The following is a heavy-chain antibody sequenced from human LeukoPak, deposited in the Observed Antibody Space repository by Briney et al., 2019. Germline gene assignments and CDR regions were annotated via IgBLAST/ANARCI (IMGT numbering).Heavy chain of an antibody. J-gene: IGHJ5*02. D-gene: IGHD6-13*01. CDR2: IYPGDSDT. CDR1: GYSFTSYW. Sequence: GESLKISCKGSGYSFTSYWIGWVRQMPGKGLEWMGIIYPGDSDTRYSLSFQGQVTISADKSISTAYLQWSSLKASDTAMYYCARHNIAAAGTHGGWFDPWGQGTLVTVTS. V-gene: IGHV5-51*01. CDR3: ARHNIAAAGTHGGWFDP.